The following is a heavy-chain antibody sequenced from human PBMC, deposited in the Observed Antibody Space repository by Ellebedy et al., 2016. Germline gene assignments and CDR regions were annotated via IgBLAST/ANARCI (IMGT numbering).Heavy chain of an antibody. CDR3: ARGPGRPRYYGMDV. CDR2: IYYSGST. J-gene: IGHJ6*02. CDR1: GGSISSYY. V-gene: IGHV4-59*01. Sequence: SETLSLTCTVSGGSISSYYWSWIRQPPGKGLEWIGYIYYSGSTNYNPSLKSRVTISVDTSKNQFSLKLSSVTAADTAVYYCARGPGRPRYYGMDVWGQGTTVTVSS.